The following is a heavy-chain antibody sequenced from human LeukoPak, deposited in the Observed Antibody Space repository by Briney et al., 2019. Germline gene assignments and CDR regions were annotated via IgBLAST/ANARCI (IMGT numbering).Heavy chain of an antibody. CDR1: VDSISSSSYS. CDR3: AIIIPNLPDAFDI. D-gene: IGHD3-10*01. V-gene: IGHV4-39*01. Sequence: SETLSLICTVPVDSISSSSYSWGWIRQPPGKGLEWIVSIFYSGSTYYNPSLNSRVTISVDTSNNQFSLKLSSVTATDTAVYYCAIIIPNLPDAFDIRGQGTMVTVSS. J-gene: IGHJ3*02. CDR2: IFYSGST.